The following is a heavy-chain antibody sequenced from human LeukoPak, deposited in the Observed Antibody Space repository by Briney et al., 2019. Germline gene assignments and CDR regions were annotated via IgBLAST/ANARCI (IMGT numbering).Heavy chain of an antibody. CDR1: GYSTSSSSYY. CDR3: ARHANSWYLEMATITRFYFDY. J-gene: IGHJ4*02. D-gene: IGHD5-24*01. Sequence: SETLSLTCTVSGYSTSSSSYYWGWIRQPPGKGLEWIGSIYYSGSTYYNPSLKSRVTISVDTSKNQFSLKLSSVTAADTAVYYCARHANSWYLEMATITRFYFDYWGQGTLVTVSS. V-gene: IGHV4-39*01. CDR2: IYYSGST.